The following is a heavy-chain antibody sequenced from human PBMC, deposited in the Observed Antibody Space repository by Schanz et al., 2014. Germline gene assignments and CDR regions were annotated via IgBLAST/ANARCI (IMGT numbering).Heavy chain of an antibody. Sequence: VQLVESGGGLVKPGGSLRLSCAASGFTFSDYYMSWIRQHPGKGLEWIGFISYSGSTYYNPSLKSRVTISIDTSNNQFSLTRTSLTAADTAVYYCARDTTWRLDLWGRCTLVTVSS. V-gene: IGHV4-31*02. CDR3: ARDTTWRLDL. CDR2: ISYSGST. J-gene: IGHJ2*01. D-gene: IGHD1-1*01. CDR1: GFTFSDYY.